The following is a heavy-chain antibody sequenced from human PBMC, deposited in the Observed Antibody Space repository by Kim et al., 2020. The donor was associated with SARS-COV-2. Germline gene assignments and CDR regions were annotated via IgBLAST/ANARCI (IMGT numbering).Heavy chain of an antibody. D-gene: IGHD3-10*01. J-gene: IGHJ4*02. V-gene: IGHV3-53*01. CDR1: GFSVSKTY. CDR3: ARGKRDYCSWSYTYFDY. CDR2: IYSDDST. Sequence: GGSLRLSCAASGFSVSKTYMTWVRQAPGRGLEWVSFIYSDDSTYNADSMKGRFSISRDNSKNTLYLQMYSLTADDTAVYYCARGKRDYCSWSYTYFDYWGQGTLVTVSS.